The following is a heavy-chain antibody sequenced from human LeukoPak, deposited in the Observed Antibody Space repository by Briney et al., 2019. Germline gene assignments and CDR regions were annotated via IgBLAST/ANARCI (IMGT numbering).Heavy chain of an antibody. J-gene: IGHJ4*02. V-gene: IGHV3-13*04. CDR3: ARGANTHFDY. D-gene: IGHD1-26*01. Sequence: PGGSLRLSRAAYGFTFSNYDMHWVRQATGKGLEWVSAIGTAGDTYYPGSVRGRFTMSRENAKNSLYLQMNSLTAGDTAVYYCARGANTHFDYWGQGILVTVSS. CDR2: IGTAGDT. CDR1: GFTFSNYD.